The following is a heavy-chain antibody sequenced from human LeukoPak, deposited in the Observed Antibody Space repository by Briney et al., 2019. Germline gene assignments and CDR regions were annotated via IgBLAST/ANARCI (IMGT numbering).Heavy chain of an antibody. CDR1: GDSISGFY. V-gene: IGHV4-4*07. D-gene: IGHD1-26*01. J-gene: IGHJ4*02. CDR2: IYTSGST. Sequence: PSETLSLTCTVSGDSISGFYWSWIRQAAGKGLEWIGHIYTSGSTNYNPSLKSRVTISVDTSKNQFSLKLTSVTAADTAVYYCARGVNSGYFDYCGQGTLVTVSS. CDR3: ARGVNSGYFDY.